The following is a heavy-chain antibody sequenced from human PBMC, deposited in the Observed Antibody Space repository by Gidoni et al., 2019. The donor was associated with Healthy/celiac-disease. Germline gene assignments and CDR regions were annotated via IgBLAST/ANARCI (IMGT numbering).Heavy chain of an antibody. CDR1: GGSISSGDYY. V-gene: IGHV4-30-4*01. CDR3: LGYCSSTSCYFYAFDI. Sequence: QVQLQESGPGLVKPSQTLSLTCTVSGGSISSGDYYWSWIRQPPGKGLEWIGYIYYSGSTYYNPSLKSRVTISVDTSKNQFSLKLSSVTAADTAVYYCLGYCSSTSCYFYAFDIWGQGTMVTVSS. J-gene: IGHJ3*02. CDR2: IYYSGST. D-gene: IGHD2-2*01.